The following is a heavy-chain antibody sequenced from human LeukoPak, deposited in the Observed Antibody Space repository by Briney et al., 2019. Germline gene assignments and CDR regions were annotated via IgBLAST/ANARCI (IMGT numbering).Heavy chain of an antibody. J-gene: IGHJ4*02. Sequence: SVKVSCKASGGTFSSYAISWVLQAPGQGLEWMGRIIPILGIANYAQKFQGRVTITADKSTSTAYMELSSLRSEDTAVYYCARDSPPGIAVLPTGDWGQGTLVTVSS. CDR3: ARDSPPGIAVLPTGD. CDR1: GGTFSSYA. V-gene: IGHV1-69*04. D-gene: IGHD6-19*01. CDR2: IIPILGIA.